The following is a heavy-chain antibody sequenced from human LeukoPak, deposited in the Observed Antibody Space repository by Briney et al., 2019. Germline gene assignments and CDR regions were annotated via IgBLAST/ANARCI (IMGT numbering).Heavy chain of an antibody. CDR2: INPSGGST. CDR3: ARDSNCGGDCSPAHYYYYYYMDV. J-gene: IGHJ6*03. Sequence: ASVKVSCKASGYTFTSYYMHWVRQAPGQGLEWMGIINPSGGSTSYAQKFQGRVTMTRDASTSTVYMELSSLRSEDTAVYYCARDSNCGGDCSPAHYYYYYYMDVWGKGTTVTV. D-gene: IGHD2-21*02. V-gene: IGHV1-46*01. CDR1: GYTFTSYY.